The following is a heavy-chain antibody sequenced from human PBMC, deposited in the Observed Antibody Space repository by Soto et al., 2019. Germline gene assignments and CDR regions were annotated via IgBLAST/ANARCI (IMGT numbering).Heavy chain of an antibody. J-gene: IGHJ4*02. CDR1: GGSISSSTYY. CDR2: GYYSGST. D-gene: IGHD3-10*01. Sequence: SETLSLTCTVSGGSISSSTYYWGWIRQPPGKGLEWIGSGYYSGSTFYNPSLKSRVTISVDKSKNQFSLKLTSVTAADTAVYYCARYGSGSYYPTTFDYWGQGTLVTVSS. V-gene: IGHV4-39*01. CDR3: ARYGSGSYYPTTFDY.